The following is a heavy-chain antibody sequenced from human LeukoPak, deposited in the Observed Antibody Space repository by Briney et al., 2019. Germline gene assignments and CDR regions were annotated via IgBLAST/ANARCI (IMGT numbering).Heavy chain of an antibody. D-gene: IGHD3-22*01. CDR3: ARVPYYYDSSGYYPYYYYMDV. V-gene: IGHV3-20*04. J-gene: IGHJ6*03. Sequence: GGSLRLSCAASGFTFDDYGMSWVRQAPGKGLEWVSGINWNGGSTGYADSVKGRFTISRDNAKNSLYLQMNSLRAEDTALYYCARVPYYYDSSGYYPYYYYMDVWGKGTTVTVSS. CDR2: INWNGGST. CDR1: GFTFDDYG.